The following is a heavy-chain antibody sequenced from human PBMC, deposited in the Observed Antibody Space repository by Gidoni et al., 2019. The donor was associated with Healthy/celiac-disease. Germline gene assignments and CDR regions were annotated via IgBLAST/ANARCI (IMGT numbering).Heavy chain of an antibody. CDR2: ISGSGGST. CDR1: GFTFSSYA. Sequence: EVQLLESGGGLVQPGGSLRLPCAASGFTFSSYAMSWVRQAPGKGLEWVSAISGSGGSTYYADSVKGRFTISRDNSKNTLYLQMNSLRAEDTAVYYCAKDFSGWYYFDYWGQGTLVTVSS. J-gene: IGHJ4*02. D-gene: IGHD6-19*01. V-gene: IGHV3-23*01. CDR3: AKDFSGWYYFDY.